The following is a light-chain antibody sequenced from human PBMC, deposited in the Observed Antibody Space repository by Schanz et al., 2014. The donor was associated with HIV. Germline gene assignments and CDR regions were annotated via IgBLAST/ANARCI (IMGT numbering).Light chain of an antibody. Sequence: QSVLTQPPSVSGAPGQRVSISCTGSSSNIGAGYDVHWYQLLPGTAPKLLIHDSRKRPSEIPDRFSGSKSGTSATLGITGLQTGDEADYYCGTWDSGRGAVVFGGGTKLTVL. J-gene: IGLJ2*01. V-gene: IGLV1-51*01. CDR2: DSR. CDR3: GTWDSGRGAVV. CDR1: SSNIGAGYD.